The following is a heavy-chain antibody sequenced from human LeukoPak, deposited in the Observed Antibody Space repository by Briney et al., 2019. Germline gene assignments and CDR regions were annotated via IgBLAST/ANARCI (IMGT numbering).Heavy chain of an antibody. J-gene: IGHJ4*02. CDR3: AIAYESGSFYRAFAY. D-gene: IGHD3-10*01. Sequence: GGSLRLSCTASGFNVAAYAMYWVRQPPGKSLEWVSLISGDSDNKYSAASVKGRFAISRDNSKNSLYLQMDSLTTEDTALYYCAIAYESGSFYRAFAYWGQGALVTVSS. CDR2: ISGDSDNK. CDR1: GFNVAAYA. V-gene: IGHV3-43*02.